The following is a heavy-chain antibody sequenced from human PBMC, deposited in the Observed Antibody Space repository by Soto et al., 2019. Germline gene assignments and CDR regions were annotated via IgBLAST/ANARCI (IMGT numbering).Heavy chain of an antibody. CDR3: ARLPSRQLLDY. CDR1: ASSITSSGYY. D-gene: IGHD6-19*01. J-gene: IGHJ4*02. CDR2: MFYGVST. Sequence: PSETLSLTCTVSASSITSSGYYWGWIRQPPGKGLEWIGSMFYGVSTYYNTSLKRRVTVSVDTSKNQFSLNLRSVTAADTAVYYCARLPSRQLLDYCGQGTLVTGSS. V-gene: IGHV4-39*01.